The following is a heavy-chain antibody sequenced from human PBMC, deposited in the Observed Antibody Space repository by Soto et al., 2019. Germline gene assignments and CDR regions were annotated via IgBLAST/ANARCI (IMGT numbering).Heavy chain of an antibody. CDR3: AREGNLGRWIQPLDS. D-gene: IGHD2-2*03. Sequence: SETLSLTCTVSGSPISDHYWGWFRQPPGQGLEWVGYIHYNGNTKYSPSLKSRVTMSVDTSKNHFSLKLISVTTADTAVYFCAREGNLGRWIQPLDSWGQGTLVTVSS. CDR1: GSPISDHY. CDR2: IHYNGNT. V-gene: IGHV4-59*11. J-gene: IGHJ4*02.